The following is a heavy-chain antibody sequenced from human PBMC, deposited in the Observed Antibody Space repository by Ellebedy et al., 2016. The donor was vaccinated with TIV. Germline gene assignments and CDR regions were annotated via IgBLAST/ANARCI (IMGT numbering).Heavy chain of an antibody. CDR2: ISAYNGNT. CDR1: GYTFTSYG. D-gene: IGHD3-22*01. J-gene: IGHJ4*02. Sequence: AASVKVSCKASGYTFTSYGISWVRQAPGQGLEWMGWISAYNGNTNYAQKLQGRVTMTTDTSTSTAYMELSSLRSEDTAVYYCATGAMIVVVTQFDYWGQGTLVTVSS. V-gene: IGHV1-18*01. CDR3: ATGAMIVVVTQFDY.